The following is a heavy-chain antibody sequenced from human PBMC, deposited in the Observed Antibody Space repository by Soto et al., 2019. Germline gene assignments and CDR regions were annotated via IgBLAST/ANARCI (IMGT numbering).Heavy chain of an antibody. CDR2: ISAYNGNT. CDR1: GYTFTSYG. CDR3: ARAGMYYDFWSGCFGY. V-gene: IGHV1-18*01. Sequence: ASVKVSCKASGYTFTSYGISWVRQAPGQGLEWMGWISAYNGNTNYAQKLQGRVTMTTDTSTSTAYMELRSLRSDDTAVYYCARAGMYYDFWSGCFGYWGQGTLVTVSS. D-gene: IGHD3-3*01. J-gene: IGHJ4*02.